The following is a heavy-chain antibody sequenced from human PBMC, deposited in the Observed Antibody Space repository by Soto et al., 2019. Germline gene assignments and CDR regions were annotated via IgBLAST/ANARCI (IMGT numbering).Heavy chain of an antibody. J-gene: IGHJ4*02. CDR1: GGTFSSYA. CDR3: ARSMVRVWYFDY. CDR2: IIPIFGTA. D-gene: IGHD3-10*01. V-gene: IGHV1-69*13. Sequence: SVKVSCKASGGTFSSYAISWVRQAPGQGLEWMGGIIPIFGTANYAQKFQGRVTITADESTTTAYMELSSLRSEDTAVYYCARSMVRVWYFDYWGQGTLVTVSS.